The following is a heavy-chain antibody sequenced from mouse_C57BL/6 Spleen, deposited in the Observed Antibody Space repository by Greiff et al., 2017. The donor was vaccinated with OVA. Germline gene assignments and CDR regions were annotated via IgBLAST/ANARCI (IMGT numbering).Heavy chain of an antibody. CDR2: INPSSGYT. Sequence: VQLQQSGAELARPGASVKMSCKASGYTFTSYTMHWVKQRPGQGLEWIGYINPSSGYTKYNQKFKDKATLTADKSSSTAYMQLSSLTSEDSAVYYCARPDYYGSSYEDYWGQGTTLTVSS. CDR3: ARPDYYGSSYEDY. D-gene: IGHD1-1*01. CDR1: GYTFTSYT. J-gene: IGHJ2*01. V-gene: IGHV1-4*01.